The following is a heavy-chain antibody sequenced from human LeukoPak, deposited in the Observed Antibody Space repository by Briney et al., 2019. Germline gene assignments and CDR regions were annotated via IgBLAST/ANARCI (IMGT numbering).Heavy chain of an antibody. CDR3: ARDPAYGAFDY. V-gene: IGHV3-7*01. CDR1: GFTFSGSW. D-gene: IGHD4-17*01. CDR2: IDPDGDTK. Sequence: GGSLRLSCAASGFTFSGSWMTWVRQAPGRGLEWVANIDPDGDTKNYLDSVKGRFTISRDNARNSLYLQLNSLRAEDTSVYYCARDPAYGAFDYWGQGTLVTVSS. J-gene: IGHJ4*02.